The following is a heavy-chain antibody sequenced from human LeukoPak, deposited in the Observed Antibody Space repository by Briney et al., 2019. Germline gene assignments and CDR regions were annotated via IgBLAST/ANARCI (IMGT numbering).Heavy chain of an antibody. D-gene: IGHD3-9*01. CDR1: GFTFSNCG. CDR2: ISSDGSNK. Sequence: GGSLRLSCAAFGFTFSNCGMHWVRRAPGKGLEWVAVISSDGSNKYYADSVKGRFTISRDSYKSTLYLHMNNLRAEDTATYFCAKDAEGIRYFDWLLDFWGQGTLVTVSS. J-gene: IGHJ4*02. CDR3: AKDAEGIRYFDWLLDF. V-gene: IGHV3-30*18.